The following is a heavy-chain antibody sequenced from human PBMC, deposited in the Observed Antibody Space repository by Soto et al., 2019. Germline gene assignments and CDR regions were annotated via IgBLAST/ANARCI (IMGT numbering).Heavy chain of an antibody. CDR2: IIPIFGTA. CDR3: ARDGGRHSGGIDY. D-gene: IGHD1-26*01. CDR1: GGTFSSYS. V-gene: IGHV1-69*01. Sequence: QVQLVQSGAEVKKPGSSVKVSCKASGGTFSSYSFTWLRQAPGQGLEWMGEIIPIFGTANYAQKFQGRVTTTADESTSTAYMELSSLRSEDTAVYYCARDGGRHSGGIDYWGQGTLVTVSS. J-gene: IGHJ4*02.